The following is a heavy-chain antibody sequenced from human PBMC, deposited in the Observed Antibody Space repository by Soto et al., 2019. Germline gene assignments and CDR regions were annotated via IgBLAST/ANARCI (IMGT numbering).Heavy chain of an antibody. Sequence: QVQLVESGGGVVQPGRSLRLSCAASGFTFSSYGMHWVRQAPGKGLEWVAVISKDGSVKYYAESVKGRFTISRDNSKNSLYLQMNSLGAEDTAAYYCTGEVASGYWGQGNLVTVSS. CDR3: TGEVASGY. D-gene: IGHD2-8*02. J-gene: IGHJ4*02. CDR2: ISKDGSVK. V-gene: IGHV3-30*03. CDR1: GFTFSSYG.